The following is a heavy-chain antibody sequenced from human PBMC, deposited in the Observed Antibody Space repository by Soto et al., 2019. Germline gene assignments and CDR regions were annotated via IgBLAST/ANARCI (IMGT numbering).Heavy chain of an antibody. D-gene: IGHD2-21*01. Sequence: EVQLLESGGGLVQPGGSLRLSCAASGFTFSSYAMRWVRQAPGKGLEWVSAISGSGGSTYYADSVKGRFTIYRDNSKNTLYLQMNSMSAEDTAVYYCATSVPIADYGGQGTQVTVSS. J-gene: IGHJ4*02. CDR2: ISGSGGST. CDR1: GFTFSSYA. V-gene: IGHV3-23*01. CDR3: ATSVPIADY.